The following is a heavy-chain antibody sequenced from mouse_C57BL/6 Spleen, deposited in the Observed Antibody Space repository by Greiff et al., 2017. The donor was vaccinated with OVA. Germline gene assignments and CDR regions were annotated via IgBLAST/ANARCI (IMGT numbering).Heavy chain of an antibody. D-gene: IGHD1-1*01. V-gene: IGHV1-55*01. CDR2: IYPGSGST. Sequence: QVQLKQSGAELVKPGASVKMSCKASGYTFTSYWITWVKQRPGQGLEWIGDIYPGSGSTNYNEKFKSKATLTVDTSSSTAYMQLSSLTSEDSAVYYCAREGTTVVARGYYAMDYWGQGTSVTVSS. J-gene: IGHJ4*01. CDR3: AREGTTVVARGYYAMDY. CDR1: GYTFTSYW.